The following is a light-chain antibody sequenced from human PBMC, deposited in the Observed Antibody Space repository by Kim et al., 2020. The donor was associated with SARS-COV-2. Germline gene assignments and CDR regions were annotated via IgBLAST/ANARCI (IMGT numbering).Light chain of an antibody. J-gene: IGLJ3*02. CDR3: RSYTTSNTWM. V-gene: IGLV2-14*03. CDR1: SRDVGYYNH. CDR2: DVS. Sequence: QSVLTQPASVSGSPGQSITISCTGTSRDVGYYNHVSWYQQHPGKVPKVLIFDVSKRASGVSTRFSGSKSGNTASLTISGLQAEDEADYYCRSYTTSNTWMFGGGTKVTVL.